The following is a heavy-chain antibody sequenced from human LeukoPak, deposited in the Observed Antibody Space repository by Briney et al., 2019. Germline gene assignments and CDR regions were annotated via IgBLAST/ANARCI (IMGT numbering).Heavy chain of an antibody. CDR3: ARVGTRVSDYESGPGY. Sequence: ASVKVSCKASGYTFTGYYMHWVRQAPGQGLEWMGWINPNSGSTNYAQKFQGRVTMTRDTSISTAYMELSRLRSDDTAVYYCARVGTRVSDYESGPGYWGKGTLVTVSS. D-gene: IGHD4-17*01. J-gene: IGHJ4*01. V-gene: IGHV1-2*02. CDR1: GYTFTGYY. CDR2: INPNSGST.